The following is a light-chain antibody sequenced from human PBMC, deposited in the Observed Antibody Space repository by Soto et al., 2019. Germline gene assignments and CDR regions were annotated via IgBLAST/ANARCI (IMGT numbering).Light chain of an antibody. CDR2: EVS. CDR1: SSDIGGFNY. CDR3: SSYKTTSTRGV. J-gene: IGLJ3*02. Sequence: QSALTQPASVSGSPGQSITISCTGTSSDIGGFNYVSWYQQHPGTAPKLIIYEVSNRPSGISNRFSGSKSGNTASLTISGLQAEDEADYYCSSYKTTSTRGVFGGGTKLTVL. V-gene: IGLV2-14*01.